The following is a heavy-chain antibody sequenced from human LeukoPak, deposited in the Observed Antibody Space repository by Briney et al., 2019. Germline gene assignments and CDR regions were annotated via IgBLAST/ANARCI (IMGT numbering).Heavy chain of an antibody. CDR1: GFTFSSYA. J-gene: IGHJ5*02. CDR3: ARGEDSSGYYYARDSSWFDP. Sequence: GGSLRLSCAASGFTFSSYAMSWVRQAPGKGLEWVSAISGSGGSTYYADSVKGRFTISRDNSKNTLYLQMNSLRAEDTAVYYCARGEDSSGYYYARDSSWFDPWGQGTLVTVSS. D-gene: IGHD3-22*01. V-gene: IGHV3-23*01. CDR2: ISGSGGST.